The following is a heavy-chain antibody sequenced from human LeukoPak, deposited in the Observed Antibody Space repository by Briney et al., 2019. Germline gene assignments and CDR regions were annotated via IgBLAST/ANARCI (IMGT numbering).Heavy chain of an antibody. V-gene: IGHV1-2*06. D-gene: IGHD2-15*01. Sequence: ASVKVSCKASGYTFTGYYMHWVRQAPGQGLEWMGRIHPNSGGTNYAQKFQGRVTMTRDTSISPAYMELSRLRSDDTAEQYCARVRGFGYIGGSCYRANWFDPWGQGNMVTVSS. CDR2: IHPNSGGT. J-gene: IGHJ5*02. CDR3: ARVRGFGYIGGSCYRANWFDP. CDR1: GYTFTGYY.